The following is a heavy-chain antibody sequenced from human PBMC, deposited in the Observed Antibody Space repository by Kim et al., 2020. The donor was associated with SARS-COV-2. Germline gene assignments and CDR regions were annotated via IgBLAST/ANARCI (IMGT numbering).Heavy chain of an antibody. CDR1: GFTFSSYG. V-gene: IGHV3-30*18. Sequence: GGSLRLSCAASGFTFSSYGMHWVRQAPGKGLEWVAVISYDGSNKYYADSVKGRFTISRDNSKNTLYLQMNSLRAEDTAVYYCAKGEQLVLGWFDPLGPGNPGHRLL. J-gene: IGHJ5*02. CDR3: AKGEQLVLGWFDP. D-gene: IGHD6-6*01. CDR2: ISYDGSNK.